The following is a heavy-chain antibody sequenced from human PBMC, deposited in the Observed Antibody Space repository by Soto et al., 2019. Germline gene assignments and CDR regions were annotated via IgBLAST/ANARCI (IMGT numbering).Heavy chain of an antibody. Sequence: SVKVSCKASGFTFTSSAVQWVRQARGQRLEWIGWIVVGGGNTNYAQKFQERVTITRDMSTSTAYMELSSLRSENTAVYYCAAGGYYGSGSYSKPDYYYYGMDVWGQGTTVTVSS. J-gene: IGHJ6*02. CDR3: AAGGYYGSGSYSKPDYYYYGMDV. D-gene: IGHD3-10*01. CDR1: GFTFTSSA. V-gene: IGHV1-58*01. CDR2: IVVGGGNT.